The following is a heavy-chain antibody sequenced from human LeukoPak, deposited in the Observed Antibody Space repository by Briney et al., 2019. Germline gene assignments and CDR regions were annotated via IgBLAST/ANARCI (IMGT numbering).Heavy chain of an antibody. J-gene: IGHJ6*02. CDR3: ARELGYCSGGSCYSSYYYGMDV. D-gene: IGHD2-15*01. Sequence: PGGSLRLSCAASGFTFSSYGMHWVRQAPGKGLEWVAVIWYDGSNKYYADSVKGRFTISRDNSKNTLYLQMNSLRAEDTAVYYCARELGYCSGGSCYSSYYYGMDVWGQGTTVTVSS. CDR1: GFTFSSYG. CDR2: IWYDGSNK. V-gene: IGHV3-33*01.